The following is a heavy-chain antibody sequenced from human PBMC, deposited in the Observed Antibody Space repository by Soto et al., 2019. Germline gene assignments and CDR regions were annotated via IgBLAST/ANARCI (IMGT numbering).Heavy chain of an antibody. Sequence: SVKVSCKASGGTFSSYAISWVRQAPGQELEWMGGIIPIFGTANYAQKFQGRVTITADESTSTAYMELSSLRSEDTAVYYCARDKYSSGPNWFDPWGQGTLVTVSS. D-gene: IGHD6-19*01. J-gene: IGHJ5*02. CDR1: GGTFSSYA. CDR3: ARDKYSSGPNWFDP. V-gene: IGHV1-69*13. CDR2: IIPIFGTA.